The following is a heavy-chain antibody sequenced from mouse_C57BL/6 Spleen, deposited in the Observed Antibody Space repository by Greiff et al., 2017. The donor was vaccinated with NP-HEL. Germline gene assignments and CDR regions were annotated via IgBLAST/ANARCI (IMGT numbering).Heavy chain of an antibody. D-gene: IGHD2-5*01. CDR1: GYTFTSYW. CDR2: IDPSDSET. J-gene: IGHJ3*01. Sequence: QVQLQQPGAELVRPGSSVKLSCKASGYTFTSYWMHWVKQRPIQGLEWIGNIDPSDSETHYNQKFKDKATLTVDKSSSTAYMQLSSLTSEDSAVYYCARGGPYSNYRFAYWGQGTLVTVSA. CDR3: ARGGPYSNYRFAY. V-gene: IGHV1-52*01.